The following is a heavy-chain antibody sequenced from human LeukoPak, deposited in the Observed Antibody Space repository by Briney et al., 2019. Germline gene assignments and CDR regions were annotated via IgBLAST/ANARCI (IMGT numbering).Heavy chain of an antibody. V-gene: IGHV3-7*01. CDR3: ARYNYADL. CDR2: IKQDGSEK. J-gene: IGHJ4*02. D-gene: IGHD3-16*01. CDR1: GFTFISYW. Sequence: GGSLRLSCAASGFTFISYWMSWVRQAPGKGLEWVANIKQDGSEKYYVDSVKGRFTISRDNAKNSLYLQMNTLRPEDTAFYYCARYNYADLWGQGTLVAVSS.